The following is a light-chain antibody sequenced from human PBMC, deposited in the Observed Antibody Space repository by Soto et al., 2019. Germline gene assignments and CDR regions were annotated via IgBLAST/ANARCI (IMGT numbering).Light chain of an antibody. Sequence: EKVMTQSPVTLSVSPGESASLSCRASQSVSSNLAWYQQKPGQAPRLLIYGASTRATGIPARFSGSGSGTEFTLTISSLQSEDFAVYYCQPYNIWPPTTFGQGTKLEIK. CDR1: QSVSSN. CDR2: GAS. CDR3: QPYNIWPPTT. V-gene: IGKV3-15*01. J-gene: IGKJ2*01.